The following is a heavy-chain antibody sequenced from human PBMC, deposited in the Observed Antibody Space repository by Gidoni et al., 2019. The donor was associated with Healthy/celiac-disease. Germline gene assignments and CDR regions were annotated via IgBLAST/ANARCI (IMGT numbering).Heavy chain of an antibody. Sequence: QVQLVQSGGGLVQPGKSLRLSCAASGFTFSDYGMPWVRHAPGKGPPGVAVIWYDGSNQYYEDSVKGRFIISRDNSKNMVYLQMNSLRAEDTAVYFCARDKDGEGYPDYWGQGTLVTVSS. CDR1: GFTFSDYG. CDR2: IWYDGSNQ. V-gene: IGHV3-33*01. D-gene: IGHD5-12*01. CDR3: ARDKDGEGYPDY. J-gene: IGHJ4*02.